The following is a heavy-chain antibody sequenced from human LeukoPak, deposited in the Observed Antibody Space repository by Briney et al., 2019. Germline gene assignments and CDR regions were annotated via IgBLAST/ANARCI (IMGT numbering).Heavy chain of an antibody. CDR1: GGSISTYY. CDR2: FYNSGNI. V-gene: IGHV4-59*13. CDR3: ARGGGSWANFDY. D-gene: IGHD6-13*01. Sequence: PSETLSLTCTVAGGSISTYYWTWIRQPPGKGLEWIGYFYNSGNINYNPSLESRVTISVDTSKKHLSLNLNSVTAADTAVYYCARGGGSWANFDYWARGSWSPSPQ. J-gene: IGHJ4*02.